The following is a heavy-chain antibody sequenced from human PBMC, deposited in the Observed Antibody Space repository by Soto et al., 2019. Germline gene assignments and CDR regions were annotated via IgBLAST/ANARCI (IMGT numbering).Heavy chain of an antibody. CDR1: GGSISSYY. J-gene: IGHJ4*02. CDR2: IYYSGST. Sequence: SETLSLTCTVSGGSISSYYWSWIRQPPGKGLEWIGYIYYSGSTNYNPSLKSRVTISVDTSKNQFSLKLSSVTAADTAVYYCASRYNWKQTDYWGQGTLVTVSS. D-gene: IGHD1-20*01. V-gene: IGHV4-59*12. CDR3: ASRYNWKQTDY.